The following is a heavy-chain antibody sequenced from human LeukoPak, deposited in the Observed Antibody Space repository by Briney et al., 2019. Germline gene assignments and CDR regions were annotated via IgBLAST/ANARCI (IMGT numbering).Heavy chain of an antibody. D-gene: IGHD4-17*01. Sequence: PSETLSLTCTVSGGSISSGGYYWGWIRQHPGKGLEWIGYIYYSGSTYYNPSLKGRFTKSVDTSKNQFSLKLSSVTAADTAVYYCARDRGNTVTTPLGWFDPWGQGTLVTVSS. CDR3: ARDRGNTVTTPLGWFDP. CDR1: GGSISSGGYY. J-gene: IGHJ5*02. V-gene: IGHV4-31*03. CDR2: IYYSGST.